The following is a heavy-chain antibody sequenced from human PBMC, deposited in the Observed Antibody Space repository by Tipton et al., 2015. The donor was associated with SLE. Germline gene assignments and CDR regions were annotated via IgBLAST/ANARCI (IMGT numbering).Heavy chain of an antibody. Sequence: SLRLSCAASGFTFSSYEMNWVRQAPGKGLEWVSYISSSGSIIYYADSVKGRFTISRDNAKNSLYLQMNSLRAEDTAVYYCARGPETPLLWFGELSRSYYMDVWGKGTTVTVSS. CDR1: GFTFSSYE. CDR3: ARGPETPLLWFGELSRSYYMDV. V-gene: IGHV3-48*03. CDR2: ISSSGSII. D-gene: IGHD3-10*01. J-gene: IGHJ6*03.